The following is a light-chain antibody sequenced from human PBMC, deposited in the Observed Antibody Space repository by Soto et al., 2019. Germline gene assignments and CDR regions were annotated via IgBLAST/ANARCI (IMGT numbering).Light chain of an antibody. V-gene: IGKV4-1*01. CDR1: QSVLYSSNNKNY. CDR2: WAS. Sequence: DIVMTQSPDSLAVTLGERATINCKSSQSVLYSSNNKNYLAWYQQRPGQPPQLLFYWASTRESGVPDRFSGSASGTDFTLTISSLQAEDVAVYYCQQYYSTPPTFGGGTKVEIK. J-gene: IGKJ4*01. CDR3: QQYYSTPPT.